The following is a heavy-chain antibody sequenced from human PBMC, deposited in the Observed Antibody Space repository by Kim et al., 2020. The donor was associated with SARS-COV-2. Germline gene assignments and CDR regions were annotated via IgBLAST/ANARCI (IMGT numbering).Heavy chain of an antibody. Sequence: SETLSLTCDVYGGSFSGYYWSWIRQPPGKGLEWIGEINHSGSTNYNPSLKSRVTISVDTSKNQFSLKLSSVTAADTAVYYCARAGGYCSGGSCSVFWYYYYGMDVWGQGTTVTVSS. CDR3: ARAGGYCSGGSCSVFWYYYYGMDV. J-gene: IGHJ6*02. D-gene: IGHD2-15*01. CDR2: INHSGST. CDR1: GGSFSGYY. V-gene: IGHV4-34*01.